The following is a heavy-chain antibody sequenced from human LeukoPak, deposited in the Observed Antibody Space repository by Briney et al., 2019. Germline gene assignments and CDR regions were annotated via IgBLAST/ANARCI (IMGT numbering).Heavy chain of an antibody. CDR2: IYHGGTS. J-gene: IGHJ4*02. D-gene: IGHD2-15*01. CDR3: ARSLLRGGGPTFDN. Sequence: SETLSLTCTLSGGSISTYQWTWIRQPPGKRLEWIGYIYHGGTSNYNPSLKSRVTISVDMSQNQFSLRLTSVTAADTAVYYCARSLLRGGGPTFDNWGQGTLVAVAS. CDR1: GGSISTYQ. V-gene: IGHV4-59*01.